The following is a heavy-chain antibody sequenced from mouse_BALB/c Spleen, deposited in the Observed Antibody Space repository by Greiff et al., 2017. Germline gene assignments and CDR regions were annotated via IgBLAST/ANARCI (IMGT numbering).Heavy chain of an antibody. Sequence: QVQLQQSGAELVRPGTSVKMSCKASGYTFTSYWMHWVKQRPGQGLEWIGYINPSTGYTEYNQKFKDKATLTADKSSSTAYMQLSSLTSEDSAVYYCASPVTGTGHWGQGTLVTVSA. CDR3: ASPVTGTGH. CDR2: INPSTGYT. V-gene: IGHV1-4*01. D-gene: IGHD4-1*01. J-gene: IGHJ3*01. CDR1: GYTFTSYW.